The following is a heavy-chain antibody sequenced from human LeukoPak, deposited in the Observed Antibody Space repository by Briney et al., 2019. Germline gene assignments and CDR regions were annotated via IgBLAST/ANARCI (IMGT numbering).Heavy chain of an antibody. CDR1: GSTFSDYD. J-gene: IGHJ4*02. CDR2: ITPSGSTI. CDR3: ARESWGVRDY. D-gene: IGHD3-10*01. Sequence: GGSLRLSCAASGSTFSDYDMSWIRQAPGKGLEWVSYITPSGSTIDYADSVKGRFTISRDNAKNSLYLQKNSLRAEDTAVYYCARESWGVRDYWGQGALVTVSS. V-gene: IGHV3-11*04.